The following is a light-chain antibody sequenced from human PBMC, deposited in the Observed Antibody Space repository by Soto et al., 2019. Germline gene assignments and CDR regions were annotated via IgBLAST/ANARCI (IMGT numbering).Light chain of an antibody. CDR2: DAS. J-gene: IGKJ2*01. CDR3: QQFDTLPPA. V-gene: IGKV1-33*01. CDR1: QDISKY. Sequence: DIQMTQSPSSLSASVGDRVTISCQASQDISKYLNWYQQHPGKAPRLLIYDASSLDAGVSSRFSGSGSGTDFTFTIDSLQPEDIATYFCQQFDTLPPAFGQGTKLDIK.